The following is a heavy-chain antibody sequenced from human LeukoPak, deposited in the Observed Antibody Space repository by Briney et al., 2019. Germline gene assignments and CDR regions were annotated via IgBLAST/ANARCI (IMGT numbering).Heavy chain of an antibody. V-gene: IGHV3-74*01. D-gene: IGHD4-17*01. CDR3: ARVGIYGDYNRYFDY. CDR2: IKSDGST. Sequence: GGSLRLSCAASGFTFSSYWMHWVRQTPGEGLVWVSRIKSDGSTIYADSVKGRFTISRDNAKNSLFLQMNSLRAEDTALYFCARVGIYGDYNRYFDYWGQGTLVTVSS. CDR1: GFTFSSYW. J-gene: IGHJ4*02.